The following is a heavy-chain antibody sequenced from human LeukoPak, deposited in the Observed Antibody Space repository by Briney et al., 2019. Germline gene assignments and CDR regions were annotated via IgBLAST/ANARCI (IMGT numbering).Heavy chain of an antibody. CDR3: ARARAFYGDYPYYFDY. D-gene: IGHD4-17*01. CDR2: MNPNSGNT. V-gene: IGHV1-8*01. Sequence: ASVKVSCKASGYTFTSYDINWVRQATGQGLEWMGWMNPNSGNTGYVQKFQGRVTMTSNTSISTAYMELSSLRSEDTAVYYCARARAFYGDYPYYFDYWGQGTLVTVSS. CDR1: GYTFTSYD. J-gene: IGHJ4*02.